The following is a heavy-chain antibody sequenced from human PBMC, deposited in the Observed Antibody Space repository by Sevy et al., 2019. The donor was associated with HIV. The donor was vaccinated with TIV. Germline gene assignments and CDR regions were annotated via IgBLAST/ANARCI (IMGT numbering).Heavy chain of an antibody. CDR1: GGSVSDHY. D-gene: IGHD3-3*01. CDR3: ARGKNFFGAFDV. J-gene: IGHJ3*01. V-gene: IGHV4-34*01. CDR2: INPSGSS. Sequence: SETLSLTCSVSGGSVSDHYWSWIRQPPGEGLERIVEINPSGSSTYNSSLKSRLTISVDRSKNQFSLTVKSVTAADTGVYFCARGKNFFGAFDVWGQGTPVTVSS.